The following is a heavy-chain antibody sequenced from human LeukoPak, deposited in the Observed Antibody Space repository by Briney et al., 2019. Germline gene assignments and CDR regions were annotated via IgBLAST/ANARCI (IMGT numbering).Heavy chain of an antibody. D-gene: IGHD3-9*01. CDR3: VREQAMTYYDILTGYFPFDY. V-gene: IGHV1-8*03. CDR1: GYTFTSYD. CDR2: MNPNSGNT. Sequence: ASVKVSCKASGYTFTSYDINWVRQATGQGLEWMGWMNPNSGNTGYAQKFQGRVTITRNTSISTAYMELSSLRSEDTAVYYCVREQAMTYYDILTGYFPFDYWGQGTLVTVSS. J-gene: IGHJ4*02.